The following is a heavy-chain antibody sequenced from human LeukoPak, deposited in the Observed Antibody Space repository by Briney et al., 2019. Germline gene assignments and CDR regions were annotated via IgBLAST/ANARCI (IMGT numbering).Heavy chain of an antibody. Sequence: GPSLRPSRTASGFTVSSAVMTSASQAPRKGLELVSGISGIGGTTYYADSVSGPFTFSRDKSNNTLYLQMNRLRVENTAVYYCAKYCYPTNCPPPLAAAGMEYWGEGTLITVSS. CDR3: AKYCYPTNCPPPLAAAGMEY. CDR2: ISGIGGTT. CDR1: GFTVSSAV. J-gene: IGHJ4*02. D-gene: IGHD6-13*01. V-gene: IGHV3-23*01.